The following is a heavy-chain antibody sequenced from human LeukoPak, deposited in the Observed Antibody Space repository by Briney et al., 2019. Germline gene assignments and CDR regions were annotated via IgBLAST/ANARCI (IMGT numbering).Heavy chain of an antibody. V-gene: IGHV3-43D*03. Sequence: PGGSLRLSCAASGFTFDAYAMQWARQPRGEGLEWVSLISWDGGSTYYADSVKGRFTISRDNSKNSLYLQMNSLRPEDAALYYCAKDMDSGIAVAGTDYWGQGTLVTVSS. CDR3: AKDMDSGIAVAGTDY. D-gene: IGHD6-19*01. CDR2: ISWDGGST. J-gene: IGHJ4*02. CDR1: GFTFDAYA.